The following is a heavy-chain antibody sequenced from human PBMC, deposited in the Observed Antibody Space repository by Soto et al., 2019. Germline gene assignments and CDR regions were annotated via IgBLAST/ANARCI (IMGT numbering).Heavy chain of an antibody. CDR1: GFILSDCA. CDR2: ISSSSSVI. D-gene: IGHD7-27*01. V-gene: IGHV3-48*01. J-gene: IGHJ6*03. Sequence: HPGGSLRLSCATSGFILSDCAVNWVRQAPGKGLEWVSYISSSSSVIDYADSVKGRFTVSRDNARNSLYLQMNSLRAEDTAVYYCARDLSWGSNWYYYMDVWGKGTTVTVSS. CDR3: ARDLSWGSNWYYYMDV.